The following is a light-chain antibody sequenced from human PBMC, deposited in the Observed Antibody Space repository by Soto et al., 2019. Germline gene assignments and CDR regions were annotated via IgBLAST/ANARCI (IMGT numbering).Light chain of an antibody. V-gene: IGKV3-20*01. CDR3: QQYGTSTGVT. Sequence: ENVLTQSPGTLSLSPGERAPLSCRASQTVSTKYVAWYQQKPGQAPRLLIYGTSSRATGIPDRFSGSGSGTDFMLTISRLEPEDFAVYYCQQYGTSTGVTFGPGTKLDIK. CDR1: QTVSTKY. J-gene: IGKJ3*01. CDR2: GTS.